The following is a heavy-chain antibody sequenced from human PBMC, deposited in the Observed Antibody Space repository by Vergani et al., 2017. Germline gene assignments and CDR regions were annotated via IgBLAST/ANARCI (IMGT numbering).Heavy chain of an antibody. CDR3: AEHFRGGCIDY. D-gene: IGHD1-26*01. Sequence: QVQLVESGGGVVQRGGSLRLSCATSGFTLSNYDMQWIRQGPGKGLEFVAFIQFDGSNQYYADSIKGRFTLSRDISKNTLYLQMSILGTDDTATYYCAEHFRGGCIDYWGRGTQVIVSS. V-gene: IGHV3-30*02. J-gene: IGHJ4*02. CDR2: IQFDGSNQ. CDR1: GFTLSNYD.